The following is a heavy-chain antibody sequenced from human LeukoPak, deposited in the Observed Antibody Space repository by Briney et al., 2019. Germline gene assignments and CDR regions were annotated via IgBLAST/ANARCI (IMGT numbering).Heavy chain of an antibody. J-gene: IGHJ4*02. V-gene: IGHV3-23*01. CDR1: GFTFSSYA. Sequence: PGGSLRLSCAASGFTFSSYAMSWVRQAPGKGLEWVSAISGSGGSTYYADSVKGRFTISRDNSKNTLYLQMNSLRAEDTAEYYCAKDRYCSSTSCYTGFDYWGQGTLVTVSS. D-gene: IGHD2-2*02. CDR3: AKDRYCSSTSCYTGFDY. CDR2: ISGSGGST.